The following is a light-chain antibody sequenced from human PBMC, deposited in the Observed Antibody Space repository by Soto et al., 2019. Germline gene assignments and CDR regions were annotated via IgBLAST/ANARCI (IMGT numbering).Light chain of an antibody. J-gene: IGLJ3*02. V-gene: IGLV2-8*01. CDR3: SSYAGSKSLL. CDR1: SSDVGGYNY. CDR2: EVN. Sequence: QSALTQPPSASGSSGQSVTISCTGTSSDVGGYNYVSWYQQYPGKAPKLMIYEVNKRPSGVPDRFSGSKSGNTASLTVSGLQAEDEGDYYCSSYAGSKSLLFGGGTKVTVL.